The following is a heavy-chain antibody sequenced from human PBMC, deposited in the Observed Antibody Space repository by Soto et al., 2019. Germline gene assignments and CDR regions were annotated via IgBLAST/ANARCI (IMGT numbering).Heavy chain of an antibody. D-gene: IGHD3-22*01. Sequence: QVQLQESGPGLVKPSQTLSLTCTVSGGSISSGGYYWSWIRQHPGKGLEWIGYIYYSGSTYYNPSLKSRVTISIETSKNQFSLKLSSVTAADTAVYYGARVGCYDGSGYIVFVIWGQGTMVTSLQ. J-gene: IGHJ3*02. CDR1: GGSISSGGYY. CDR2: IYYSGST. V-gene: IGHV4-31*03. CDR3: ARVGCYDGSGYIVFVI.